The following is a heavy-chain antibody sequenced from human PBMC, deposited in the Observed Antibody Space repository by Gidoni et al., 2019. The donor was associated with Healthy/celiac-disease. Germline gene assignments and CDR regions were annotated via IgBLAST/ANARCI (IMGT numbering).Heavy chain of an antibody. Sequence: EVQLVESGGGLVQPGGSLRLSCAASGFTVSSNYMSWVRQAPGKGLEWVSVIYSGGSTYYADSVKGRFTISRDNSKNTLYLQMNSLRAEDTAVYYCARDLTAVDWWYFDLWGRGTLVTVSS. CDR2: IYSGGST. CDR3: ARDLTAVDWWYFDL. CDR1: GFTVSSNY. D-gene: IGHD2-21*01. J-gene: IGHJ2*01. V-gene: IGHV3-66*01.